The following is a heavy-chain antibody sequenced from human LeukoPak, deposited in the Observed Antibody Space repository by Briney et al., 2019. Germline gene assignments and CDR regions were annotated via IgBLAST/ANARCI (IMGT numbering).Heavy chain of an antibody. CDR2: IDSGGST. V-gene: IGHV3-53*01. Sequence: GGSLRLSCAASGFTVSSNYMSWVRQAPGKGLEWVSVIDSGGSTYYADSVKGGFTISRDNSRNTLYLQMNSLRAEDTAVYYCARSTVVTGRYYYYYMDVWGKGTTVSVSS. CDR1: GFTVSSNY. J-gene: IGHJ6*03. D-gene: IGHD4-23*01. CDR3: ARSTVVTGRYYYYYMDV.